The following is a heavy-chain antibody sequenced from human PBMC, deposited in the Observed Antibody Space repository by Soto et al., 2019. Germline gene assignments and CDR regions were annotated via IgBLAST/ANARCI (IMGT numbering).Heavy chain of an antibody. CDR2: IYPGDSDT. Sequence: GESLKISCKGSGYSFTSYWIGWVRQMPGKGLEWMGIIYPGDSDTRYSPSFQGQVTISADKSISTAYLQWSSLKASDTAMYYCARHKFLEWLPILGGMDVWGQGTTVTVSS. D-gene: IGHD3-3*01. CDR1: GYSFTSYW. V-gene: IGHV5-51*01. CDR3: ARHKFLEWLPILGGMDV. J-gene: IGHJ6*02.